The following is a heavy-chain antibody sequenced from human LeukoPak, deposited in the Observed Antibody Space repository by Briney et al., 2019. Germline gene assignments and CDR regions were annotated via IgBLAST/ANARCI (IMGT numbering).Heavy chain of an antibody. D-gene: IGHD6-19*01. CDR2: ISAYNGNT. V-gene: IGHV1-18*01. J-gene: IGHJ5*02. Sequence: ASVKVSCKASGYTFTSYGITWVRQAPGQGLEWMGWISAYNGNTNYAQELQGRVTMTTDTSTRTAYMEVRRLRSDDTAVYYCARDLSVAGTVGFDPWGQGTLVIVSS. CDR1: GYTFTSYG. CDR3: ARDLSVAGTVGFDP.